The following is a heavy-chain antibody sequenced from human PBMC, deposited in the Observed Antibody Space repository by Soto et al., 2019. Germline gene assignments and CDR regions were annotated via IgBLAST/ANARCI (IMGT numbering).Heavy chain of an antibody. CDR1: GGSIRTNGYY. CDR3: AREKITMIVVVITPSDAFDI. J-gene: IGHJ3*02. Sequence: GPGPRNTSETLSLTCTVSGGSIRTNGYYWSWIRQRPGEGLEWLGYIYYTGSAYYNPSLKSRVTISVDTSKNQFSLKLSSVTAADTAVYYCAREKITMIVVVITPSDAFDIWGQGTMVTVSS. CDR2: IYYTGSA. D-gene: IGHD3-22*01. V-gene: IGHV4-39*02.